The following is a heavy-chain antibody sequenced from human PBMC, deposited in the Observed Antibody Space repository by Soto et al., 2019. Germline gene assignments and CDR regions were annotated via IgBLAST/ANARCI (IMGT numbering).Heavy chain of an antibody. Sequence: LRLSCAASGFSFSTYLMSWVRQAPGKGLEWVANIKQGGNEKFYVDSVKGRFTISRANDKKSLYLQMDSLRVEDTAVYYCVGALTYEVPYYYYGMDVWGQGTTVTVSS. D-gene: IGHD3-16*01. CDR1: GFSFSTYL. J-gene: IGHJ6*02. CDR2: IKQGGNEK. CDR3: VGALTYEVPYYYYGMDV. V-gene: IGHV3-7*01.